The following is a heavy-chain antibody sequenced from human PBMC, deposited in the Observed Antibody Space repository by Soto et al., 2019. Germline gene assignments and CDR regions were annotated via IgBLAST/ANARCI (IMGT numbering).Heavy chain of an antibody. CDR2: VVSSSKDI. CDR3: ARDPAPGDY. V-gene: IGHV3-21*01. Sequence: GGSLRLSCVASGFTFSSYTMNWVRQAPGKGLEWVSSVVSSSKDIYYADSVKGRFTISRDNAKNSLFLQMNSLRVEDTAVYYCARDPAPGDYWGQGTLVTVSS. CDR1: GFTFSSYT. J-gene: IGHJ4*02. D-gene: IGHD7-27*01.